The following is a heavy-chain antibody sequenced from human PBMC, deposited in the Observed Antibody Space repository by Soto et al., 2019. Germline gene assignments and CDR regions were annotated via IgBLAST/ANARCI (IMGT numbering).Heavy chain of an antibody. CDR3: ARDRHGSDWYTYYFYTLAV. CDR1: GFIFSDYA. J-gene: IGHJ6*02. D-gene: IGHD6-13*01. V-gene: IGHV3-23*01. Sequence: EVHLSESGGGLVQPGESLRISCAASGFIFSDYAMTWVRQAPGRGLEWVSGISGSGESIYYADAVEGRFTISRDNSKNTLYLQLNSLRGEDTAVYDCARDRHGSDWYTYYFYTLAVWGQGTTVTVSS. CDR2: ISGSGESI.